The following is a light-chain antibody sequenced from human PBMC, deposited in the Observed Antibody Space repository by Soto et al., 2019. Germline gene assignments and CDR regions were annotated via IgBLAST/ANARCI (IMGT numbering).Light chain of an antibody. Sequence: EIVLTQSPATLSLSPGGRATLSCRASQSLRSSLAWYQQKPGQSTRLLIYGASTRATGIPARFSGSGSGTEFTLTISSLQSEDFAVYFCQQYNIWPQTFGQGTKVDIK. V-gene: IGKV3-15*01. CDR2: GAS. CDR1: QSLRSS. CDR3: QQYNIWPQT. J-gene: IGKJ1*01.